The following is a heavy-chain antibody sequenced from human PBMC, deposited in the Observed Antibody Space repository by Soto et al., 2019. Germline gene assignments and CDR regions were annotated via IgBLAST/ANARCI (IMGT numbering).Heavy chain of an antibody. CDR3: VKVGWGFSFGNGLDD. CDR1: GFSLSGYS. V-gene: IGHV3-30-3*01. Sequence: LRLSCAASGFSLSGYSMHWVRQAPGKGLDWVAVIQHDASTIYYADSVKGRFTISRDNSKNTLYLQMNDLTAEDTALYYCVKVGWGFSFGNGLDDWGQGTTVTVSS. J-gene: IGHJ6*02. CDR2: IQHDASTI. D-gene: IGHD5-18*01.